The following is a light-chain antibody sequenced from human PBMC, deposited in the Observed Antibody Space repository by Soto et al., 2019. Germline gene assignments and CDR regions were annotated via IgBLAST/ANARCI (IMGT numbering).Light chain of an antibody. Sequence: QAVVTQEPSLTVSPGGTVTLTCGSSTGAVTSGHYPYWFQQKPGQAPRTLIFNTNNKHSWTPARFSGSLLGGKAALTLSGAQPEDEADYYCLLAYSGDREVFGGGTKLTVL. CDR3: LLAYSGDREV. J-gene: IGLJ3*02. V-gene: IGLV7-46*01. CDR2: NTN. CDR1: TGAVTSGHY.